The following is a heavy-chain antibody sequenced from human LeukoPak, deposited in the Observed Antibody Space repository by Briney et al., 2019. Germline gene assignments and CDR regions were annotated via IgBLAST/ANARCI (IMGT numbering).Heavy chain of an antibody. Sequence: GGSLRLSCAASXFXXSXXXXXXVXXXPGXXXXXVXXXXSXSTYXYDADXLKDRFTISRDNAKNSLYLQMSSLRAEDTAVYYXAXERTCSSASCPLDVWGQGTTVTVSS. CDR2: XXSXSTYX. CDR3: AXERTCSSASCPLDV. J-gene: IGHJ6*02. CDR1: XFXXSXXX. D-gene: IGHD2-2*01. V-gene: IGHV3-21*01.